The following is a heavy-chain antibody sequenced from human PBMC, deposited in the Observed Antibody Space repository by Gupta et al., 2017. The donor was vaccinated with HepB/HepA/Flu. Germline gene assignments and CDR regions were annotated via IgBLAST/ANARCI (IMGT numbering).Heavy chain of an antibody. V-gene: IGHV3-7*01. CDR3: FYGHYSNY. D-gene: IGHD1-26*01. J-gene: IGHJ4*02. Sequence: EAQLVASGGGLVQPGESLRLSCATSGFRFSSFWMNWVRQAPGKGLEWVANINEDGSEKNQIDSVRGRFTISRDNVKNSLYLQLNSLRADDAAIYFCFYGHYSNYWSQGTQVTVSS. CDR1: GFRFSSFW. CDR2: INEDGSEK.